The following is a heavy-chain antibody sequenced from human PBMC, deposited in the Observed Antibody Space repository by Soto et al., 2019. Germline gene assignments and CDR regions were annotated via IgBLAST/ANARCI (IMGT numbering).Heavy chain of an antibody. CDR3: ARDRKDYYGSNGYYESNWFDP. CDR2: IYYSGST. V-gene: IGHV4-30-4*01. D-gene: IGHD3-22*01. J-gene: IGHJ5*02. Sequence: SEPLSLTCTVSGGSISSGDYYWSWIRHPPGKGLEWIGYIYYSGSTHYNPSLKSRVTISVEGSKNQFSRKLSSVTAADTAVDYCARDRKDYYGSNGYYESNWFDPWGQGTLVTVSS. CDR1: GGSISSGDYY.